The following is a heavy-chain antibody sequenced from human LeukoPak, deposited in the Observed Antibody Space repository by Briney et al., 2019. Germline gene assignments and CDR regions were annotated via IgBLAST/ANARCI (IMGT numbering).Heavy chain of an antibody. CDR2: ISGSGGST. D-gene: IGHD6-19*01. V-gene: IGHV3-23*01. CDR3: AKDRGSGWAFDY. CDR1: GFTFSSYA. J-gene: IGHJ4*02. Sequence: GGSLRLSCAASGFTFSSYAMSWVRQAPGKGLEWVSAISGSGGSTYYADSVKGRFTISRDNSKNTLYLQMNSLRAEDSAVYYCAKDRGSGWAFDYWGQGTLVTVS.